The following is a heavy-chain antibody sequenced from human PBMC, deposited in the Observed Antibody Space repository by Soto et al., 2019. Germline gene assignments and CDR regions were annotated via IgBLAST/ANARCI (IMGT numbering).Heavy chain of an antibody. CDR3: AKEPRSNGYFDL. V-gene: IGHV3-23*01. Sequence: EVQLLESGGGLVQPGGSLRLSCAASGFSFSTYAMSWVRQAPGKGLEWVSAISGSAGKTYYADSVKGRFTISRDNSKNTLYLQMNSLRADDTAVYYCAKEPRSNGYFDLWGRGTLVTVSS. CDR1: GFSFSTYA. D-gene: IGHD3-16*01. CDR2: ISGSAGKT. J-gene: IGHJ2*01.